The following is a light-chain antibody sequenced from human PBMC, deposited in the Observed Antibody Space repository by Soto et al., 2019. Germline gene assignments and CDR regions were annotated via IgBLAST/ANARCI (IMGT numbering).Light chain of an antibody. V-gene: IGKV1-27*01. CDR2: AAS. CDR3: QKYDSVPDT. CDR1: QDISNF. J-gene: IGKJ3*01. Sequence: DIQMTQSPSSLSASVGDRVTITCRASQDISNFLAWYQQKPGKVPQLLIYAASTLQSGVPTRFSGSGSGTDFTLAISSLQPEDVATYYCQKYDSVPDTFGPGTTVDIK.